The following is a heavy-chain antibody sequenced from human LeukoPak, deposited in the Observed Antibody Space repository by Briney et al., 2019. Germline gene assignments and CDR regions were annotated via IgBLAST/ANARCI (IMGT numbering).Heavy chain of an antibody. CDR2: ISGSGGST. CDR3: AKTKDTKYSGSYYFDY. CDR1: GFTFSSYA. V-gene: IGHV3-23*01. J-gene: IGHJ4*02. D-gene: IGHD1-26*01. Sequence: GGSLRLSCAASGFTFSSYAMSWVRQAPGKGLEWVSAISGSGGSTYYADSVKGRFTISRDNSKNTLYLQMNSLRAEDTAVYYCAKTKDTKYSGSYYFDYWGQGTLVTVSS.